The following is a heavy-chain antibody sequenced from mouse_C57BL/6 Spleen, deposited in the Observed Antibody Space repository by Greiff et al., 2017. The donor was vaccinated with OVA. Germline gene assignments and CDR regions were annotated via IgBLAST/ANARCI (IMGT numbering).Heavy chain of an antibody. CDR2: IYPGSGST. D-gene: IGHD1-1*01. V-gene: IGHV1-55*01. CDR1: GYTFTSYW. CDR3: ARDYYGSSYDWYFDV. J-gene: IGHJ1*03. Sequence: VQLPPPGAELVKPGASVKMSCKASGYTFTSYWITWVKQRPGQGLEWIGDIYPGSGSTNYNEKFKSKATLTVDTSSSTAYMQLSSLTSEDSAVYYWARDYYGSSYDWYFDVWGTGTTVTVSS.